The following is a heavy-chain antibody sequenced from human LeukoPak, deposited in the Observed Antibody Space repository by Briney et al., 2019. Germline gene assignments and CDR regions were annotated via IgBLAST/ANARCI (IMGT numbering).Heavy chain of an antibody. CDR3: ARPFGYSSSWLTP. V-gene: IGHV5-51*01. CDR2: IYPGDSDT. D-gene: IGHD6-13*01. CDR1: GYSFPSYW. J-gene: IGHJ5*02. Sequence: GESLKISCKGSGYSFPSYWIGWVRQMPGKGLEWMGIIYPGDSDTRYSPSFEGQVTISADKSISTAYLQWSSLKASDTAMYYCARPFGYSSSWLTPWGQGTLVTVSS.